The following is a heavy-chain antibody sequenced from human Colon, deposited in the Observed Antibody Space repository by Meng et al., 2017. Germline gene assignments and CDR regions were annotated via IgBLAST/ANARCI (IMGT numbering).Heavy chain of an antibody. CDR3: ARTAMLDS. CDR1: GYTFTSSD. CDR2: MNPNNGNT. D-gene: IGHD2-2*01. J-gene: IGHJ5*01. Sequence: QVQLVQSGAEGRKPGASAKVTCKASGYTFTSSDINWVRQATGRGLEWLGWMNPNNGNTGSAQKFQGRVSMTRDTSIGTAYMELSGLTSEDTAVYYCARTAMLDSWGQGTLVTVSS. V-gene: IGHV1-8*01.